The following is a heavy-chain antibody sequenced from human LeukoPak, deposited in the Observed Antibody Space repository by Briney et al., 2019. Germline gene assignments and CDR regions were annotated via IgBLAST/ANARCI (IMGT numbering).Heavy chain of an antibody. J-gene: IGHJ4*02. CDR3: ARVSGKWLQYYFDY. V-gene: IGHV3-21*01. CDR1: GFTFSSYT. Sequence: PGGSLRLSCAASGFTFSSYTMNWVRQAPGKGLEWVSSISSGGTYIYYADSVKGRFTISRDNAKSSLYLQMNSLRAEVTAVYYCARVSGKWLQYYFDYWGQGTLSPSPQ. D-gene: IGHD5-24*01. CDR2: ISSGGTYI.